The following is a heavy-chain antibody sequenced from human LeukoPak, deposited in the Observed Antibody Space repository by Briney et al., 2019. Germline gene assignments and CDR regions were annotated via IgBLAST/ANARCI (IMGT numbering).Heavy chain of an antibody. D-gene: IGHD2-21*02. V-gene: IGHV4-34*01. Sequence: SETLSLTCAVYGGSFSGYYWSWIRQPPGKGLEWIGEINHSGSTNYNPSLKSRVTISVDTSKNQFSLKLSSVTAEDTAVYFCVRSGQGLQPTTYIYWGQGTLVTVSS. CDR3: VRSGQGLQPTTYIY. CDR2: INHSGST. J-gene: IGHJ4*02. CDR1: GGSFSGYY.